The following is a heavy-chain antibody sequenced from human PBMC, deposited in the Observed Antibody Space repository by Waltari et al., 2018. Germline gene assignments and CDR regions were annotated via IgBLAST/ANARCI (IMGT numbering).Heavy chain of an antibody. CDR2: IKQDGSEK. CDR3: ARDHHYYDSSADWYFDL. J-gene: IGHJ2*01. CDR1: GFTFSSYW. D-gene: IGHD3-22*01. Sequence: EVQLVESGGGLVQPGGSLRLSCAASGFTFSSYWMSWVRQAPGTGLEWVANIKQDGSEKYYVDSVKGRFTISRDNAKNSLYLQMNSLRAEDTAVYYCARDHHYYDSSADWYFDLWGRGTLVTVSS. V-gene: IGHV3-7*01.